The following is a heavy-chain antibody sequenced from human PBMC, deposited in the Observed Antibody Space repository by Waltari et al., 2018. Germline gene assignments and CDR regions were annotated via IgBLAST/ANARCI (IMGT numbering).Heavy chain of an antibody. J-gene: IGHJ4*02. CDR1: GFTFSNYA. Sequence: EVQLLESGGGLAQPGGSLRLSCAASGFTFSNYAMSWVRRAPGKGLEWVSVTSAGGVSTYNPDSVKGRFTISRDSSKSTLYLQMKSLRVEDTAVYYCAKGRYTSGWPLDYWGQGTLVTVSS. CDR3: AKGRYTSGWPLDY. CDR2: TSAGGVST. V-gene: IGHV3-23*01. D-gene: IGHD6-19*01.